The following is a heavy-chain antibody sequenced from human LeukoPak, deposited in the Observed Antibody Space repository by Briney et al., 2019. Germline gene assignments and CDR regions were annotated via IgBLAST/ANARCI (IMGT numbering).Heavy chain of an antibody. J-gene: IGHJ4*02. Sequence: GGSLRLSCAASGFTFNNYALTWVRQTPGKGLECVSAISGDGVSPYYADSVRGRFTISRDNSKNTLYLQMNSLRVEDTAVFCARDPGAFPYFFDYWGQGTLVTVSS. D-gene: IGHD4/OR15-4a*01. V-gene: IGHV3-23*01. CDR3: ARDPGAFPYFFDY. CDR2: ISGDGVSP. CDR1: GFTFNNYA.